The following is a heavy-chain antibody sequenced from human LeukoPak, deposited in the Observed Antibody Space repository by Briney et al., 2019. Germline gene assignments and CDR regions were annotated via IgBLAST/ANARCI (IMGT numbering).Heavy chain of an antibody. CDR1: GSYISSSSYS. V-gene: IGHV4-39*01. CDR2: IYYTGTT. Sequence: SETLSLTCTVSGSYISSSSYSWGWIRQPPGKGLEWIGNIYYTGTTYSNPSLKSRVTISVDTSKSQFSLKLSSVTAADTAVYYCARLDPRGPDDYWGQGTLVTVSS. D-gene: IGHD2-2*03. J-gene: IGHJ4*02. CDR3: ARLDPRGPDDY.